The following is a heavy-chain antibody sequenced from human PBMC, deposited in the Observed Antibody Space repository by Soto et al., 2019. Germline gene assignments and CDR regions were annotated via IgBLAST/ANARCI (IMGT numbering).Heavy chain of an antibody. CDR2: INHSGST. J-gene: IGHJ4*02. D-gene: IGHD3-3*01. Sequence: XETLCLTCAVDGGSFSGYYWSWIRQPPGKGLEWIGEINHSGSTNYNPSLKSRVTISVDTSKNQFSLKLSSVTAADTAVYYCARGQGYDFWSGYRFSLFDYWGQGTLVTV. CDR3: ARGQGYDFWSGYRFSLFDY. V-gene: IGHV4-34*01. CDR1: GGSFSGYY.